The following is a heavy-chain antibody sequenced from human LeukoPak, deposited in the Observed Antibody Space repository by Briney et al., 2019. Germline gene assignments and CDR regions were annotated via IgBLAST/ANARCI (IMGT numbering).Heavy chain of an antibody. CDR1: GFIFSTFA. V-gene: IGHV3-23*01. CDR3: AKELYGSGSHPQLD. Sequence: PGGSLRLSCAASGFIFSTFAMSWVRQAPGKGLEWVSTISGSGGQTYHADSVKGRFTISRDNSRNTLYLQMKSLKAEDTAVYYCAKELYGSGSHPQLDWGQGTLVTVSS. CDR2: ISGSGGQT. D-gene: IGHD3-10*01. J-gene: IGHJ4*02.